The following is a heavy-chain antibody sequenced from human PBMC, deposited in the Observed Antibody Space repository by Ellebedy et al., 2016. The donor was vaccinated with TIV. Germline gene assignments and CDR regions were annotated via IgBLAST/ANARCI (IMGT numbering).Heavy chain of an antibody. CDR3: ARLRDWPTKEFDY. J-gene: IGHJ4*02. D-gene: IGHD3-9*01. CDR2: ISYSGST. V-gene: IGHV4-59*08. CDR1: GGSISSYY. Sequence: MPSETLSLTCTVSGGSISSYYWSWIRQPPGKGLEWIGYISYSGSTKYNPSLKSRLTISIDTSKNQFSLKLTSVTAADTAVYYCARLRDWPTKEFDYWGQGTLVTVSS.